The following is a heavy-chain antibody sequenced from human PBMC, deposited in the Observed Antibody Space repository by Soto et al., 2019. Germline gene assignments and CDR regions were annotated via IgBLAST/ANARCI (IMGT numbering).Heavy chain of an antibody. CDR2: IYYSGST. CDR1: GGSISSYY. D-gene: IGHD2-2*02. V-gene: IGHV4-59*01. Sequence: QVQLQESGPGLVKPSETLSLTCTVSGGSISSYYWSWIRQPPGKGLEWIGYIYYSGSTNYNPSLKSRVTISVDTSKNQFSLKLSSVTAADTAVYYCARAGYCSSTSCYMREYYYYGMDVWGQGTTVTVSS. J-gene: IGHJ6*02. CDR3: ARAGYCSSTSCYMREYYYYGMDV.